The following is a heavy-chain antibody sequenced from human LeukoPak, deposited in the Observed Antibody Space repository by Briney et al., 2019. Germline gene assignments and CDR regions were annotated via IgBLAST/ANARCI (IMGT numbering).Heavy chain of an antibody. V-gene: IGHV4-59*12. Sequence: PSETLSLTCTVSGGSISSYYWSWIRQPPGKGLEWIGYIYYSGSTNYNPSLKSRVTISVDTSKNQFSLKLSSVTAADTAVYYCARDFMGWLHSPAYYWGQGTLVTVSS. J-gene: IGHJ4*02. D-gene: IGHD5-12*01. CDR2: IYYSGST. CDR3: ARDFMGWLHSPAYY. CDR1: GGSISSYY.